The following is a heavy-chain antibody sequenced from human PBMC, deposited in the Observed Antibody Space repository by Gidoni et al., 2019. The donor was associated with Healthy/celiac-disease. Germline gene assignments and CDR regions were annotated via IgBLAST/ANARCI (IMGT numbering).Heavy chain of an antibody. D-gene: IGHD3-10*01. CDR1: GFTFSDYY. V-gene: IGHV3-11*06. Sequence: QVQLVESGGGLVKPGGSLRLSCAAPGFTFSDYYMSWIRQAPGKGLEWVSYISSSSSYTNYADSVKGRFTISRDNAKNSLYLQMNSLRAEDTAVYYCAIPLRGGWFDPWGQGTLVTVSS. CDR2: ISSSSSYT. CDR3: AIPLRGGWFDP. J-gene: IGHJ5*02.